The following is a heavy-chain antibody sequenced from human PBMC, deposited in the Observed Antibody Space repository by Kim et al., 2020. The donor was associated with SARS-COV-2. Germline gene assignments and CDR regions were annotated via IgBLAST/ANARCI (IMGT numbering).Heavy chain of an antibody. D-gene: IGHD3-22*01. J-gene: IGHJ4*02. V-gene: IGHV1-46*01. CDR3: ARDYDTHWTFDL. CDR1: GYSFSKNH. Sequence: ASVKVSCKASGYSFSKNHIHWVRQAPGQGLEWLGIISPPFGDTRYAQKVQDRITVTADMSTTTVYMELSSLEFEDTAVYYCARDYDTHWTFDLWGQGTLVTVSS. CDR2: ISPPFGDT.